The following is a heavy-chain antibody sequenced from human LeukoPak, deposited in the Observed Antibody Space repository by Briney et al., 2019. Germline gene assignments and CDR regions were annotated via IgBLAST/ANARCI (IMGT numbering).Heavy chain of an antibody. V-gene: IGHV4-38-2*01. CDR2: IYHSGST. CDR1: DYSFSSAYY. J-gene: IGHJ4*02. CDR3: ARVGGSFALFDS. Sequence: SETLSLTCAVSDYSFSSAYYWGWIRQPPGKGLEWIGSIYHSGSTDYNPSLKSRVTISVDTSKNQFTLKLTSVTAADTAVYWCARVGGSFALFDSWGQGTLVTVSS. D-gene: IGHD3-16*01.